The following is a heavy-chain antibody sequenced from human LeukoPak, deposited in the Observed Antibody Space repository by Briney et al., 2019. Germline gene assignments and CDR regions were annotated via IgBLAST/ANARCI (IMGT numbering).Heavy chain of an antibody. J-gene: IGHJ4*02. CDR3: ARARGGVATVSLDY. V-gene: IGHV3-48*04. CDR2: ISSSSSTI. Sequence: GGSLRLSCAASGFTISSYSMYWVRQAPGKGLEWVSYISSSSSTIYYADSVKGRFTISRDNAKNSLYLQMNSLRAEDTAVYYCARARGGVATVSLDYWGQGTLVTVSS. CDR1: GFTISSYS. D-gene: IGHD5-12*01.